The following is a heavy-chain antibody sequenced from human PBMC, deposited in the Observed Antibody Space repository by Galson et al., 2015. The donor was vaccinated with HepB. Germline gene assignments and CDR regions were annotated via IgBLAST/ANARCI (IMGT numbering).Heavy chain of an antibody. CDR1: GYTFTSYA. J-gene: IGHJ4*02. Sequence: SVKVSCKASGYTFTSYAMNWVRQAPGQGLEWMGWINTNTGNPTYAQGFTGRFVFSLDTSVSTAYLQISSLKAEDTAVYYCARSSVRQSGYPPTQHWGYWGRGTLVTVSS. CDR2: INTNTGNP. CDR3: ARSSVRQSGYPPTQHWGY. V-gene: IGHV7-4-1*02. D-gene: IGHD3-22*01.